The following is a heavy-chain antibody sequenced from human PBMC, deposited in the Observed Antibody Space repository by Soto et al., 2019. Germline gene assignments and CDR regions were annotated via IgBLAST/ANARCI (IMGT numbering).Heavy chain of an antibody. V-gene: IGHV4-39*01. CDR1: GGSISSSSYY. D-gene: IGHD3-22*01. Sequence: SETLSLSCTVSGGSISSSSYYWGRIRQPPGKGLEWIGSIYYSGSTYYNPSLKSRVTISVDTSKNQFSLKLSSVTAADTAVYYCARRLYYDSSGFEGGGMDVWGQGTTVT. CDR2: IYYSGST. J-gene: IGHJ6*02. CDR3: ARRLYYDSSGFEGGGMDV.